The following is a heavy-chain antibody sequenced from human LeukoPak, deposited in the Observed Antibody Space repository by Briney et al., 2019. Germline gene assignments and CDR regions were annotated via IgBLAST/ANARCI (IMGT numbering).Heavy chain of an antibody. Sequence: GGSLRLSCAASGFTFSSYSMNWVRQAPGKGLEWVSYISSSSSTIYYADSVKGRFTISRDNAKNSLYLQMNSLRAEDTAVYYCARAYSRGGVAFDIWGQGTMVTVSS. CDR3: ARAYSRGGVAFDI. CDR1: GFTFSSYS. D-gene: IGHD3-3*01. V-gene: IGHV3-48*01. CDR2: ISSSSSTI. J-gene: IGHJ3*02.